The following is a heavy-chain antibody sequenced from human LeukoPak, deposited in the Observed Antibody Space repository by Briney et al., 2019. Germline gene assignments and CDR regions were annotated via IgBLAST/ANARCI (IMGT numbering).Heavy chain of an antibody. J-gene: IGHJ3*02. Sequence: PGGSLRLSCAAAGLTFSSYAMSWVRQAPGKGLEWVSTISDSGGSTYYADSVKGRFTISRDNSKTTLYLQMNSLRAEDTAVYYCAKVATYYYGSGSPHDAFDIWGQGTMVTVSS. CDR1: GLTFSSYA. CDR2: ISDSGGST. V-gene: IGHV3-23*01. D-gene: IGHD3-10*01. CDR3: AKVATYYYGSGSPHDAFDI.